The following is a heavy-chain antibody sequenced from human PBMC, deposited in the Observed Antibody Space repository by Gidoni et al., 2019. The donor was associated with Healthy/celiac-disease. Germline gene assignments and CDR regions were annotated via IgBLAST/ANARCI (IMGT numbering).Heavy chain of an antibody. CDR3: ARDPTLGAFDI. J-gene: IGHJ3*02. Sequence: EVQLVESGGGLVQPGGSLRLSCAASGFTFSSYEMNWVRQAPGKGLEWVSYISSSGSTIYYADSVKGRFTISRDNAKNSLYLQMNSLRAEDTAVYYCARDPTLGAFDIWGQGTMVTVSS. V-gene: IGHV3-48*03. CDR1: GFTFSSYE. D-gene: IGHD3-16*01. CDR2: ISSSGSTI.